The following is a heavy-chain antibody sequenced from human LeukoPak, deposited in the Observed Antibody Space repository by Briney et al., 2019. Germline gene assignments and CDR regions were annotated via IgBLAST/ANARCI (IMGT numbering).Heavy chain of an antibody. J-gene: IGHJ6*02. V-gene: IGHV1-2*02. CDR3: ARVQTTLYYGMDV. CDR2: INPNSGGT. CDR1: GYTFTGYY. D-gene: IGHD1-7*01. Sequence: GASVKVSCKASGYTFTGYYMHWVRQAPGQGLEWMGWINPNSGGTNYAQKFQGRVTMTRDTSISTAYMELSRLRSDDTAVYYCARVQTTLYYGMDVWGQGTTVTVSS.